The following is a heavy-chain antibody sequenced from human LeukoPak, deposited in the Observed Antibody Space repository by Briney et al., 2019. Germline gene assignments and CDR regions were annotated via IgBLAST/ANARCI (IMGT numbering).Heavy chain of an antibody. D-gene: IGHD6-13*01. V-gene: IGHV3-23*01. CDR3: ARDRQQLANFDY. Sequence: GGSLRLSCAASGLTFSSYAMSCVRQAPGKGLQWVSAISGSGATTHYADSVNARFTISRDNSKNTLYLQVNSLRGEDTAVYYCARDRQQLANFDYRGRGTLVTVSS. CDR1: GLTFSSYA. CDR2: ISGSGATT. J-gene: IGHJ4*02.